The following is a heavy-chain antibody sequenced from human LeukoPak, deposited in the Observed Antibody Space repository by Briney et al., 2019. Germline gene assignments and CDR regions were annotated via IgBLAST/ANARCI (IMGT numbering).Heavy chain of an antibody. V-gene: IGHV4-39*07. CDR2: IYYSGST. Sequence: SESLSLTCTVSGGSISSSSYYWGWIRQPPGKGLEWIGSIYYSGSTYYNPSLKSRVTISVDTSKNQFSLKLSSVTTADTAVYYCARDRDCSGGSCLPYYYYGMDVWGQGTTVTVSS. J-gene: IGHJ6*02. CDR3: ARDRDCSGGSCLPYYYYGMDV. CDR1: GGSISSSSYY. D-gene: IGHD2-15*01.